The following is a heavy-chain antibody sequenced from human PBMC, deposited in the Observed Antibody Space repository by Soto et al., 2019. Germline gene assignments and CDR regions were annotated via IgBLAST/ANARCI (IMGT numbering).Heavy chain of an antibody. Sequence: QVQLQESGPGLVKPSETLSLTCTVSGGTISWYDWSWIRQPPGTGRVGIGDMYNIGSTVYHPSYKSRVTISVDTSKNQFSLKLNSVTAADTAVYYCARDLWGYCGTDCYPLDVWGQGTTVTVSS. J-gene: IGHJ6*02. V-gene: IGHV4-59*01. CDR1: GGTISWYD. CDR3: ARDLWGYCGTDCYPLDV. CDR2: MYNIGST. D-gene: IGHD2-21*02.